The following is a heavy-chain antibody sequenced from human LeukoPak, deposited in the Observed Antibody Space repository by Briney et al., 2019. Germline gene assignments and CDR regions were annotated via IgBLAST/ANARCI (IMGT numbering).Heavy chain of an antibody. CDR3: ARDSPSFIRYYYYGMDV. J-gene: IGHJ6*02. CDR2: IKQDGSEK. CDR1: GFTFSSYW. D-gene: IGHD3-10*01. V-gene: IGHV3-7*03. Sequence: GGSLRLSCAASGFTFSSYWMSWVRQAPGKGLEWVANIKQDGSEKYYVDSVKGRFTISRDNAKNSLYLQMNSLRAEDTAVYYCARDSPSFIRYYYYGMDVWGQGTTVTVSS.